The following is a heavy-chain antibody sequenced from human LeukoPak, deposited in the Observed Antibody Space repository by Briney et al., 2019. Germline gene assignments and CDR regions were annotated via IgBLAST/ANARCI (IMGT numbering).Heavy chain of an antibody. CDR3: GTRIGYSSGWPPAT. Sequence: GGSLRLSCAASGFTFSSFWMHWVRQAPGKGLVWVSSTNRDGSSTYYADSVKGRFTISRDNSRSTLFLQMDSLRAEDTALYYCGTRIGYSSGWPPATWGQGTLVTVSA. CDR2: TNRDGSST. V-gene: IGHV3-74*01. J-gene: IGHJ5*02. D-gene: IGHD6-19*01. CDR1: GFTFSSFW.